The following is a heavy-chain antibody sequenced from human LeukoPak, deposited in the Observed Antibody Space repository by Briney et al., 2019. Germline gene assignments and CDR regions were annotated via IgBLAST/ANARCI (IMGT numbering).Heavy chain of an antibody. CDR1: GGSFSGYY. J-gene: IGHJ4*02. Sequence: SETLPLTCAVYGGSFSGYYWSWIRQPPGKGLEWIGEINHSGSTNYNPSLKSRVTISVDTSKNQFSLKLSSVTAADTAVYYCAAGVTGTTRLFDYWGQGTLVTVS. V-gene: IGHV4-34*01. CDR3: AAGVTGTTRLFDY. D-gene: IGHD1-7*01. CDR2: INHSGST.